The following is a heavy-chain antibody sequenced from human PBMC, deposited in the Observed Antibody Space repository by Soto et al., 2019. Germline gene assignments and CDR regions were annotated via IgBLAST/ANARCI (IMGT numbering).Heavy chain of an antibody. CDR3: ARFPGNYNWNYPYYYYGMDV. J-gene: IGHJ6*02. Sequence: GGSLRLSCVASGLTVSGKKYVAWVRQAPGKGPEWVSSISSSSSYIYYADSVKGRFTISRDNAKNSLYLQMNSLRAEDTAVYYCARFPGNYNWNYPYYYYGMDVWGQGTTVTVSS. D-gene: IGHD1-7*01. CDR1: GLTVSGKKY. CDR2: ISSSSSYI. V-gene: IGHV3-21*01.